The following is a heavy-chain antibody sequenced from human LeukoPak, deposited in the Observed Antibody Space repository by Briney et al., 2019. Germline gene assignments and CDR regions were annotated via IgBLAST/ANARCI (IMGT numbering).Heavy chain of an antibody. V-gene: IGHV3-33*06. J-gene: IGHJ4*02. Sequence: DSVKGRFTISRDNSKTTLYLEMNSLRDEDTAVYYCAKGYCDSIRCHLDDRGQGTLVTVSS. CDR3: AKGYCDSIRCHLDD. D-gene: IGHD2/OR15-2a*01.